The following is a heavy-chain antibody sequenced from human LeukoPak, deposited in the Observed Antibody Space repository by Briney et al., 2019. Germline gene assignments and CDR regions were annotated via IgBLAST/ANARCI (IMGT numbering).Heavy chain of an antibody. Sequence: PGGSLRLSCVASGFIFTNFAVSWVRQAPGKGLEWVSAITGNTGSTNYADSVKGRFTISKDNSRSTLYLHMSSLRAEDTAVYYCAKRRYGSSGYFDYWGQGTLVTVSS. J-gene: IGHJ4*02. CDR2: ITGNTGST. CDR3: AKRRYGSSGYFDY. CDR1: GFIFTNFA. D-gene: IGHD3-22*01. V-gene: IGHV3-23*01.